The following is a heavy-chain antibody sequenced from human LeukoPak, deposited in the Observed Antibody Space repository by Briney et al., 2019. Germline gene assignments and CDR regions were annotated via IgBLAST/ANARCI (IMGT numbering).Heavy chain of an antibody. CDR1: GFTISGSF. CDR2: IKQDGSQT. CDR3: ASSGYSYGIGGY. Sequence: GGSLRLSCVASGFTISGSFMSWVRQVPGKGLEWVTNIKQDGSQTYYIDSVKGRFTISRDNSKNTLYLQMNSLRAEDTAVYYCASSGYSYGIGGYWGQGTLVIVSS. V-gene: IGHV3-7*01. J-gene: IGHJ4*02. D-gene: IGHD5-18*01.